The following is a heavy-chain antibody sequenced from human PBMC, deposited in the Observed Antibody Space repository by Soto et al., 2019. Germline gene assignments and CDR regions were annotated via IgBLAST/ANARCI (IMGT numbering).Heavy chain of an antibody. Sequence: EAQLVESGGGLVQPGGSLRLSCAASGFNFSQYWMHWVRQTAGKALVWVSRINAEGNTIYADSVKGRFTISRDNAKNMLYLQMTSLRAEDTAVYFCARGSNTAFDPWGQGTLVTVSS. CDR1: GFNFSQYW. CDR2: INAEGNT. V-gene: IGHV3-74*01. J-gene: IGHJ5*02. D-gene: IGHD2-21*02. CDR3: ARGSNTAFDP.